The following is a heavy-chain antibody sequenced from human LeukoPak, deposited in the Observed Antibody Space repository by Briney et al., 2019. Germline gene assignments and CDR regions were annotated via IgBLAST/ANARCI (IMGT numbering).Heavy chain of an antibody. CDR1: GGSFSGYY. D-gene: IGHD3-10*01. CDR2: INHSGST. J-gene: IGHJ4*02. CDR3: ARGRPSRTRFGELLCFDY. V-gene: IGHV4-34*01. Sequence: PSETLSLTCAVYGGSFSGYYWSWIRQPPGKGQEWIGEINHSGSTNYNPSLKSRVTISVDTSKNQFSLKLSSVTAADTAVYYCARGRPSRTRFGELLCFDYWGQGTLVTVSS.